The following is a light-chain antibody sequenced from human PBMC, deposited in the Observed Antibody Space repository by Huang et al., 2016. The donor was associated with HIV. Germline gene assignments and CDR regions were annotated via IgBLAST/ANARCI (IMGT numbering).Light chain of an antibody. CDR3: QQFHNLQT. CDR1: QDIINS. Sequence: IQLTQSPSSLSASVGDRVTITCQASQDIINSLNWYQQRPGKPPNLLIYDASNLEAGAPSRFGGSGSGTHFAFTISSLQPEDVATYYCQQFHNLQTFGGGTKVQIK. J-gene: IGKJ4*01. V-gene: IGKV1-33*01. CDR2: DAS.